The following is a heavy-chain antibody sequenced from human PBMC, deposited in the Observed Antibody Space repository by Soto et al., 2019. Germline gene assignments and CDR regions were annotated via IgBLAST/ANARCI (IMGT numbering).Heavy chain of an antibody. CDR3: ESNTRYDPPDY. D-gene: IGHD3-16*01. J-gene: IGHJ4*02. V-gene: IGHV3-23*01. CDR2: ISVSGGST. Sequence: EVQLLESGGGLVQPGGSLRLSCAASGFTFSSYAMSWVRQAPGKGLAWVSGISVSGGSTYYADSVKGRFTISRDNSKNTLYLKMNSLRAEDTAVYYCESNTRYDPPDYWGQGTLVTVSS. CDR1: GFTFSSYA.